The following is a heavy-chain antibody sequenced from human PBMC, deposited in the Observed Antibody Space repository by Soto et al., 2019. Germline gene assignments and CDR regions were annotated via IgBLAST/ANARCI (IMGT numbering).Heavy chain of an antibody. Sequence: SETLSLTCTVSGGSISSSSYYWGWIRQPPGKGLEWIGSIYYSGSTYYNPSLKSRVTISVDTSKNQFSLKLSSVTAADTAVYYCATAHYEFWSGYPIGSSGPWGQGPLVTVSS. CDR2: IYYSGST. J-gene: IGHJ5*02. CDR1: GGSISSSSYY. CDR3: ATAHYEFWSGYPIGSSGP. D-gene: IGHD3-3*01. V-gene: IGHV4-39*01.